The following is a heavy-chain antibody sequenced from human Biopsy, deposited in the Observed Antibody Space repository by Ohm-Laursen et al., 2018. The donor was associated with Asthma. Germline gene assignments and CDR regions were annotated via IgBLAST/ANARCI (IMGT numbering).Heavy chain of an antibody. D-gene: IGHD5-12*01. V-gene: IGHV1-69*13. Sequence: VASVKVSCKASGGTFSRFAISWVRQAPGQGLEWMGGIIPIFGTPLYAQRFEGRVTITADESTSTVYMELGSLRSEDTAMYFCAKTSDIVATIPGSCMDAWGQGTTVTVSS. J-gene: IGHJ6*02. CDR2: IIPIFGTP. CDR1: GGTFSRFA. CDR3: AKTSDIVATIPGSCMDA.